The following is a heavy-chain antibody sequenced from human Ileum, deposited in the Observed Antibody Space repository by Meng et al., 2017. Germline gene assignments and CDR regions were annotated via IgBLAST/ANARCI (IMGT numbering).Heavy chain of an antibody. CDR2: IGSTT. J-gene: IGHJ4*02. V-gene: IGHV3-23*01. CDR1: GFSFSNYA. CDR3: ARGCNNINCYFRN. D-gene: IGHD2-21*01. Sequence: EVRLLESGGGLVQPVGSLRLSCAASGFSFSNYAMDWVRQAPGKGLEWISTIGSTTYYADSVKGRFTVSRDTSKNTLYLQMNSLRAEDAAVYYCARGCNNINCYFRNWGQGTLVTVSS.